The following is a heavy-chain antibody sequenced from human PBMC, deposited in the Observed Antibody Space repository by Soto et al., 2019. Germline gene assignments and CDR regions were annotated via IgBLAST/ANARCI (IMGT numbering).Heavy chain of an antibody. CDR2: ISSSSSYV. Sequence: EVQLVESGGVLVKPGGSLRLSCAASGFTFSSYSMNWVRQAPGKGLEWVSSISSSSSYVYSADSVKGRFTISRDNATNSLYLQMNSLRAYDKALYYSAIEMERRGGWLEPWGQGTLVTVSS. CDR3: AIEMERRGGWLEP. D-gene: IGHD1-1*01. J-gene: IGHJ5*02. V-gene: IGHV3-21*01. CDR1: GFTFSSYS.